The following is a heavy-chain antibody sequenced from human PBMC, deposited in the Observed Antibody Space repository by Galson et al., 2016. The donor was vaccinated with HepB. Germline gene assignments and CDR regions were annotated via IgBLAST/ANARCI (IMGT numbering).Heavy chain of an antibody. D-gene: IGHD1-26*01. CDR1: GYRFSSYW. CDR2: IDPRDSYT. Sequence: QSGAEVKKPGESLRISCKGSGYRFSSYWISWVRQMPGKGLEWMGRIDPRDSYTNYSPSFQGHVTISADKSISTAYLQWSSLKASDTAMYYCARGPDGVAATTAAFDIWGQGTMVTVSS. V-gene: IGHV5-10-1*01. J-gene: IGHJ3*02. CDR3: ARGPDGVAATTAAFDI.